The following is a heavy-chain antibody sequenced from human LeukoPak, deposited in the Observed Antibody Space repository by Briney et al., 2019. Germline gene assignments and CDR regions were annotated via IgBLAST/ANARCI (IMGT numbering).Heavy chain of an antibody. CDR2: ITGDGGGT. Sequence: GGSLRLSCAASGFTFSRYWMHWVRQDPGKGLELVSRITGDGGGTNNADSVKGRFTISRDNAKNTLYLQMNSLRVEDTAVYYCARDLIYGSGSLDCWGQGTLVTVSS. CDR1: GFTFSRYW. CDR3: ARDLIYGSGSLDC. D-gene: IGHD3-10*01. J-gene: IGHJ4*02. V-gene: IGHV3-74*01.